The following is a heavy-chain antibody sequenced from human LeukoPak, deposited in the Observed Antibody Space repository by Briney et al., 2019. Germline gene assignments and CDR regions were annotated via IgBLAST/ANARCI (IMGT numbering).Heavy chain of an antibody. CDR2: IYYSGST. J-gene: IGHJ4*02. CDR3: ARDVSAGRWVFDY. Sequence: SETLSLTCTVSGGSISSYYWSWVRQPPGKGLEWVGFIYYSGSTNYNPSLKIPVTTSVDTSKNQFSLRLNSVTAADTAVYYCARDVSAGRWVFDYWGQGTLVTASS. D-gene: IGHD1-26*01. CDR1: GGSISSYY. V-gene: IGHV4-59*01.